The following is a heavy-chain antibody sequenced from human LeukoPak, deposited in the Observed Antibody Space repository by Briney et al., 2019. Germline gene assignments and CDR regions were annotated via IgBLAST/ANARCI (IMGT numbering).Heavy chain of an antibody. V-gene: IGHV1-2*02. CDR1: GYTFTGYY. Sequence: ASVKVSCKASGYTFTGYYMHWVRQAPGQGLEWMGWINPNSGGTNYAQKFQGRVTMTRDTSISTACMELSRLRSDDTAVYYCAREWVVATETLWVYYYYGMDVWGQGTTVTVSS. CDR3: AREWVVATETLWVYYYYGMDV. J-gene: IGHJ6*02. D-gene: IGHD2-15*01. CDR2: INPNSGGT.